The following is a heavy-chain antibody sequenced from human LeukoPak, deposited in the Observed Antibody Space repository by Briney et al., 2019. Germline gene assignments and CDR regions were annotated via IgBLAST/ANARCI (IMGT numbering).Heavy chain of an antibody. CDR2: ISYDGSNK. J-gene: IGHJ5*02. CDR1: GFTFSSYG. D-gene: IGHD6-19*01. Sequence: PGGSLRLSCGTSGFTFSSYGMSWVRQAPGKGLEWVAVISYDGSNKYYADSVKGRFTISRDNSKNTLYLQMNSLRAEDTAVYYCAKDSSGWNNWFDPWGQGTLVTVSS. V-gene: IGHV3-30*18. CDR3: AKDSSGWNNWFDP.